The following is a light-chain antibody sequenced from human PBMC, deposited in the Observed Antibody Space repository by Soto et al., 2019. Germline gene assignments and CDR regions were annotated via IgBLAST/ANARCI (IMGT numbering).Light chain of an antibody. CDR2: FGS. J-gene: IGKJ1*01. CDR1: ESLLHTNGNNY. V-gene: IGKV2-28*01. Sequence: DIVMTQSPLSLRVTPGEPASISCRSSESLLHTNGNNYFDWYLQKPGQSPQLLIYFGSTRASGVPDRFSGSGSDTDFTLTISRVEAEDVGVYYCMQALQTRWTFGQGTKVEIK. CDR3: MQALQTRWT.